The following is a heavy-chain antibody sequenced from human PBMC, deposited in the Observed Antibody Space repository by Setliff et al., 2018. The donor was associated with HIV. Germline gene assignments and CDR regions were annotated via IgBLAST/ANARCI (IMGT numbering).Heavy chain of an antibody. Sequence: ASVKVSCKASGYSFTGYYIHWMRQAPGQGPEWLGWINPNSGGTNYAQKFRGRVTMTRDTSISTASMDLRSLRSDDTAFYYCARGGQNALRYFDWLPEGEYFHHWGQGTPVTVSS. CDR1: GYSFTGYY. V-gene: IGHV1-2*02. CDR2: INPNSGGT. J-gene: IGHJ1*01. D-gene: IGHD3-9*01. CDR3: ARGGQNALRYFDWLPEGEYFHH.